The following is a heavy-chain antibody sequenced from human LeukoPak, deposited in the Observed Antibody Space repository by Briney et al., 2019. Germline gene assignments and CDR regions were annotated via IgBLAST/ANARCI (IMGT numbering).Heavy chain of an antibody. D-gene: IGHD3-3*01. V-gene: IGHV3-20*04. J-gene: IGHJ4*02. Sequence: PGGSLRLSCAASGFTFDDYGMSGVRQAPGKGLEWVSGINWNGGSTGYADSVKGRFTISRDNAKNSLYLQMNSLRAEDTALYYCARDSRIFGVVTSYYFDYWGQGTLVTVSS. CDR1: GFTFDDYG. CDR2: INWNGGST. CDR3: ARDSRIFGVVTSYYFDY.